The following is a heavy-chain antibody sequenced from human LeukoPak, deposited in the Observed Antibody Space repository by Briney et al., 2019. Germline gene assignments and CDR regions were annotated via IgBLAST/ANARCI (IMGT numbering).Heavy chain of an antibody. CDR2: ISSSSSTK. V-gene: IGHV3-48*01. J-gene: IGHJ6*03. D-gene: IGHD6-25*01. Sequence: SGGSLRLSCAASGFTFSSYSMNWVRQAPGKGLEWVSYISSSSSTKCYADSVKGRFTISRDNAKNSLYLQMNSLRADDTAVYYCARFAAGGSYYYYMDVWGKGTTVTVSS. CDR1: GFTFSSYS. CDR3: ARFAAGGSYYYYMDV.